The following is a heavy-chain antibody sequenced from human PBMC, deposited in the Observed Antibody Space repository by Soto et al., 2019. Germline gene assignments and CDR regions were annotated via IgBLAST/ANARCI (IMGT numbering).Heavy chain of an antibody. V-gene: IGHV3-9*01. D-gene: IGHD3-16*01. CDR3: AKDMGDYYYYGMDV. CDR2: ISWNSGSI. J-gene: IGHJ6*02. CDR1: GFTFDDYA. Sequence: RRLSCAASGFTFDDYAMHWVRQAPGKDLEWVSGISWNSGSIGYADSVKGRFTISRDNAKNSLYLQMNSLRAEDTALYYCAKDMGDYYYYGMDVWGQGTTVTVSS.